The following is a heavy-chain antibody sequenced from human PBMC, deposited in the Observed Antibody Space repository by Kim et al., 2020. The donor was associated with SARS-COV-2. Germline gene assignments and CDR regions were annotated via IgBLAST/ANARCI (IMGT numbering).Heavy chain of an antibody. Sequence: SGKGRFTISRDNSKNTLYLQMNSLRAEDTAVYYCAKVPYSSGWGGVFDYWGQGTLVTVSS. CDR3: AKVPYSSGWGGVFDY. V-gene: IGHV3-30*02. J-gene: IGHJ4*02. D-gene: IGHD6-19*01.